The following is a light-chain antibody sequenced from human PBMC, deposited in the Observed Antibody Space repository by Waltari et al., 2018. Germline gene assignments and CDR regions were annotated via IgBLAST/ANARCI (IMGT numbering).Light chain of an antibody. J-gene: IGKJ1*01. CDR2: GAS. Sequence: EIVMTQSPATLSVSPGERATLSCRASQSVRNNLVWYQQKTGQAPRLLIYGASTRVTGIPARFSGSGSGTEFTLTISSLQSEDFAVYYGQQYNNWPPWTFGQGTKVEIK. CDR1: QSVRNN. V-gene: IGKV3-15*01. CDR3: QQYNNWPPWT.